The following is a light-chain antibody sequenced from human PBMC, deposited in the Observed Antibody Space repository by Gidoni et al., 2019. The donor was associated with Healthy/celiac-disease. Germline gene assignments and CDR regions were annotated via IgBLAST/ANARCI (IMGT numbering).Light chain of an antibody. CDR1: QSLLHSNGYNS. V-gene: IGKV2-28*01. J-gene: IGKJ4*01. CDR3: MQALQTPPA. CDR2: LGS. Sequence: DIVMTQSPLSLPVTPGEPASISCRSSQSLLHSNGYNSLDWYLQKPGQSPQLLTYLGSNRASGVPDRFSGSGSGTDFTLKISRVEAEDVGVYYCMQALQTPPAFGGGTKVEIK.